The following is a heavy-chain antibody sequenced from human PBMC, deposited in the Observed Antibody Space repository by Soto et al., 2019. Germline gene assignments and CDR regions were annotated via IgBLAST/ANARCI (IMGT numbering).Heavy chain of an antibody. CDR2: ISWNSGSI. CDR1: GFTFGDFA. CDR3: TKGNQWLAVFDY. J-gene: IGHJ4*01. D-gene: IGHD6-19*01. V-gene: IGHV3-9*01. Sequence: SLRLSYAASGFTFGDFAMHWVRQATGKGLEWVSGISWNSGSIGDADCVKGRFTISRDNAKNALYLQMNSLRAEDTALYYCTKGNQWLAVFDYGGQGTLGSVPS.